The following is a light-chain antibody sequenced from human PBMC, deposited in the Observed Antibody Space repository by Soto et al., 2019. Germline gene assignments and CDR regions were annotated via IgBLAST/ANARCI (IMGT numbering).Light chain of an antibody. J-gene: IGKJ3*01. V-gene: IGKV3-20*01. CDR3: QQCGSSPVI. Sequence: EIVLTQSPGTLSLSPGERATLSCRASQSVSSNKLAWYQHRPGQAPRLLIYGASTRATGIPDRFSGSGSGTDFTLTISRLEPEDFAVYFCQQCGSSPVIFGPGTKVDIK. CDR1: QSVSSNK. CDR2: GAS.